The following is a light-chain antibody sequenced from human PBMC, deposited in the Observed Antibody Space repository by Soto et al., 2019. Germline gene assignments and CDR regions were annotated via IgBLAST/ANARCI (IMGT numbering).Light chain of an antibody. CDR2: SYD. Sequence: QSVLTQPPSASGTPGQRVTIFCSTSSSNLGDNTVNWYQHVPGTAPKLLIYSYDQRPSGVPDRFSGSRSGTSASLAISGLQSQDEDDYYCAACDATLDGYVFGTGTKVTVL. J-gene: IGLJ1*01. CDR1: SSNLGDNT. V-gene: IGLV1-44*01. CDR3: AACDATLDGYV.